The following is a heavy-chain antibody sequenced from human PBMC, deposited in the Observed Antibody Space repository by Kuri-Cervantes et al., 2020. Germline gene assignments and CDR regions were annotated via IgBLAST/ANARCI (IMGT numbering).Heavy chain of an antibody. CDR1: GGTFSSYA. J-gene: IGHJ5*02. CDR2: MNPNSGNT. CDR3: ARDHPGYSSSWFGWFDP. Sequence: ASVKVSCKASGGTFSSYAISWVRQAPGQGLEWMGWMNPNSGNTGYAQKFQGRVTMTRNTSISTAYMELGSLRSEDTAVYYCARDHPGYSSSWFGWFDPWGQGTLVTVSS. V-gene: IGHV1-8*02. D-gene: IGHD6-13*01.